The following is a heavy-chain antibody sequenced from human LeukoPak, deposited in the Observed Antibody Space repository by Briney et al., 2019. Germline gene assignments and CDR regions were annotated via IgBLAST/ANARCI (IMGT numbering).Heavy chain of an antibody. CDR3: ATLSGDPRYSSSWFPYYFDY. Sequence: GASVKASCKASDYTFSRYGISWVRQAPGQGLEWMGWISGYNVNTNYAQKLQYRVTMTTDTSTSTAYMELKSLISDDTAVYYCATLSGDPRYSSSWFPYYFDYWGQGTLVTVSS. J-gene: IGHJ4*02. V-gene: IGHV1-18*01. D-gene: IGHD6-13*01. CDR1: DYTFSRYG. CDR2: ISGYNVNT.